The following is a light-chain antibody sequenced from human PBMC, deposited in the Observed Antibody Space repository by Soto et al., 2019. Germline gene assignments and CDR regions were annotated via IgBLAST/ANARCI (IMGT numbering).Light chain of an antibody. CDR1: SSDVGGYNY. V-gene: IGLV2-14*01. Sequence: QSVLTQPASVSGSPGQSITISCTGTSSDVGGYNYVSWYQQHPGKAPKLMIYEVSNRPSGVSDRFSGSKSGNTASLTISGLQAEDEADYYCSSFVHKNNVLFGGGTQLTVL. CDR3: SSFVHKNNVL. J-gene: IGLJ2*01. CDR2: EVS.